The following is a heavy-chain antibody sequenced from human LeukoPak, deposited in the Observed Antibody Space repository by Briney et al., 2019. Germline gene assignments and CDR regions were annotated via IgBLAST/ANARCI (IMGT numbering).Heavy chain of an antibody. D-gene: IGHD2-21*02. J-gene: IGHJ6*02. CDR1: GFTFSNYA. CDR3: ARGLSDRIYYYYYGMDV. Sequence: LSGGSLRLSCAASGFTFSNYAMTWVRQSPGRGLEWVSSITSDFNTYYADSVRGRFTISRDNSKNTLYLQMNSLRAEDTAVYYCARGLSDRIYYYYYGMDVWGQGTTVTVSS. V-gene: IGHV3-23*01. CDR2: ITSDFNT.